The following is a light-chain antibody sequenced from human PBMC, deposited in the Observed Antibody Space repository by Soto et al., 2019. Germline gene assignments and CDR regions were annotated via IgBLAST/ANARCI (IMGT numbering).Light chain of an antibody. CDR3: SSYTSSSTYVV. CDR2: DVS. V-gene: IGLV2-14*01. CDR1: SSDVGGYNY. J-gene: IGLJ2*01. Sequence: QSALTQPASVSGSPGQSITISCTGTSSDVGGYNYVSWYQQHPGKAPKLMIYDVSNRPSGVSNRFSGSQSGNTASLTISGLQAEDEAAYYCSSYTSSSTYVVFGGGTQLTVL.